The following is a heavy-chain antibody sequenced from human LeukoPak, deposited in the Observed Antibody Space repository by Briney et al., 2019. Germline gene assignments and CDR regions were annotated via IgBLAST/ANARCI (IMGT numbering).Heavy chain of an antibody. CDR2: IIPIFGTA. CDR1: GGTFSSYA. CDR3: ATGPNAGPYHWFDP. V-gene: IGHV1-69*13. Sequence: SVKVSCKASGGTFSSYAISWVRQAPGQGLEWMGGIIPIFGTANYAQKFQGRVTITADESTSTAYMELSSLRSEDTAVYYCATGPNAGPYHWFDPWGQGTLVTVSS. D-gene: IGHD1-1*01. J-gene: IGHJ5*02.